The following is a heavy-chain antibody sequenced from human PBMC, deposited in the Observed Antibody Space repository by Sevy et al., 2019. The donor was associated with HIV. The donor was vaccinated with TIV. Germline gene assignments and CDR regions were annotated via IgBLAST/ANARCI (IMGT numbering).Heavy chain of an antibody. J-gene: IGHJ6*03. Sequence: GGSLRLSCAASGFTFSSYAMSWVRQAPGKGLEWVSAISGSGGSTYYADSVKGRFTISRDNSKNTLYLQMNSLAAEATAVYYCAKGWGYCSSTSCPPRYYYMDVWGKGTTVTVSS. CDR2: ISGSGGST. CDR1: GFTFSSYA. V-gene: IGHV3-23*01. CDR3: AKGWGYCSSTSCPPRYYYMDV. D-gene: IGHD2-2*01.